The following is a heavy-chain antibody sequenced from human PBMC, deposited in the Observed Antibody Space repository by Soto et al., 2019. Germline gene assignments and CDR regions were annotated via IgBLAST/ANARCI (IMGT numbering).Heavy chain of an antibody. V-gene: IGHV3-30-3*01. CDR2: ISKDGSVI. CDR1: GFIFSRFA. D-gene: IGHD3-10*01. Sequence: QVQLVESGGGVVQPGGSLRLSCAASGFIFSRFAIHWVRQAPGKGLEWVAVISKDGSVIYYADSVKGRFTISRDNSKSSLFLQVNSLTSEDTAVYHCARSRSGAVPDSLGFWGQGTLVTVSS. CDR3: ARSRSGAVPDSLGF. J-gene: IGHJ4*02.